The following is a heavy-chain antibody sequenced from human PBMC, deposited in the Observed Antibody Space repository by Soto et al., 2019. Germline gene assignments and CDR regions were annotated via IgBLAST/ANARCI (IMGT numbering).Heavy chain of an antibody. J-gene: IGHJ4*02. V-gene: IGHV3-23*01. CDR1: TNTFNIYA. D-gene: IGHD3-10*01. Sequence: EVQLLESGGGLVQPGGSLRLSCAASTNTFNIYAMSWVRQAPGMGLEWVSAIKSGGSTYYADSVKGRFTISRDDSKNTLHLQMNRLRAEDTAVYYCAKSPTMVRGLIFDSWGQGTLVTVSS. CDR2: IKSGGST. CDR3: AKSPTMVRGLIFDS.